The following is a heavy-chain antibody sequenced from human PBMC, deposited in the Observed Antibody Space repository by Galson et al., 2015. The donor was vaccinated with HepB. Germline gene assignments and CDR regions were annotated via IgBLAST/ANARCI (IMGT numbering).Heavy chain of an antibody. D-gene: IGHD6-19*01. CDR1: GYSFTSYW. CDR2: IYPGDSDT. J-gene: IGHJ2*01. CDR3: ASRYPGIAVAGTGWYFDL. V-gene: IGHV5-51*01. Sequence: QSGAEVKKPGESLKISCKGSGYSFTSYWIGWVRQMPGKGLEWMGIIYPGDSDTRYSPSFQGQVTISADKSISTAYLQWSSLKASDTAMYYCASRYPGIAVAGTGWYFDLWGRGTLVTVSS.